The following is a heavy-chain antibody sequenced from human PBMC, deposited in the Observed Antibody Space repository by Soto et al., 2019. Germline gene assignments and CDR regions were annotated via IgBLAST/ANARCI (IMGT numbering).Heavy chain of an antibody. V-gene: IGHV6-1*01. Sequence: SQTLSITCAISGESVASNSAAWNWIRPSPSRGLEWLGRTYYRSKWYNDYAVSVKSRITINPDTSKNQFSLQLNSVTPEDTAVYYCARGAAPIAPRPKNNWFDPRAQRTLVTVSS. J-gene: IGHJ5*02. CDR1: GESVASNSAA. D-gene: IGHD6-6*01. CDR3: ARGAAPIAPRPKNNWFDP. CDR2: TYYRSKWYN.